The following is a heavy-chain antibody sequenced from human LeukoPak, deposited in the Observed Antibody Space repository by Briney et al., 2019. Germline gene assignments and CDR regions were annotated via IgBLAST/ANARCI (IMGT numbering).Heavy chain of an antibody. CDR1: GFTFSTYG. CDR3: ARHADKDQYSYADY. CDR2: IWYDGSNK. Sequence: PGGSLRLSCAASGFTFSTYGMYWVRQAPGKGLDWVAVIWYDGSNKYYADSVKGRFTISRDNSKNTLYLQMNSLRAEDTAVYYCARHADKDQYSYADYWGQGTLVTVSS. J-gene: IGHJ4*02. D-gene: IGHD5-18*01. V-gene: IGHV3-33*01.